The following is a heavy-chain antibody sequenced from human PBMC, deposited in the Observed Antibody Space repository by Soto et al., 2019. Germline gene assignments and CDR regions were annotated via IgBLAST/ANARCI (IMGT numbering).Heavy chain of an antibody. CDR1: GGSISSGGYS. V-gene: IGHV4-30-2*01. CDR2: IYHSGRT. Sequence: QLQLQESGSGLVKPSQTLSLTCAVSGGSISSGGYSWSWIRQPPGKGLEWIGYIYHSGRTYYNPSLKRRVTISVDRSKNQFSLKLSSVTDADTAVYYCARAHYGDYGYGMDVWGQGTTVTVSS. D-gene: IGHD4-17*01. CDR3: ARAHYGDYGYGMDV. J-gene: IGHJ6*02.